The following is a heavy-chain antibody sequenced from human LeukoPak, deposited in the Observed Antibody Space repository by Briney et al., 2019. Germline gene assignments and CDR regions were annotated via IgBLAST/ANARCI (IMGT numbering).Heavy chain of an antibody. CDR3: AKFVRTVRRYFDL. Sequence: GGSLRLSCPAFGFTFSSYAMSWVRQAPGKGLEWVSAISGSGGSTYYADSVKGRFTISRDNSENTLYLQMNSLRAEDTAVYYCAKFVRTVRRYFDLWGRGTLVTVSS. J-gene: IGHJ2*01. V-gene: IGHV3-23*01. D-gene: IGHD3-10*02. CDR1: GFTFSSYA. CDR2: ISGSGGST.